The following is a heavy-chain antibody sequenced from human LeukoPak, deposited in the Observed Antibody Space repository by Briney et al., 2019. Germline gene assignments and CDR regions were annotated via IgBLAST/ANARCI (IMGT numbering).Heavy chain of an antibody. V-gene: IGHV1-8*03. CDR1: GYTFTSYD. D-gene: IGHD6-19*01. CDR2: MNPNTGDA. CDR3: ATYSGWQGLFI. J-gene: IGHJ4*02. Sequence: GASVKVSCKASGYTFTSYDINWVRQATGQGLEWMGWMNPNTGDAGYPQKFQGRVTITRNTSISTAYMELSSLRFEDTAVYYCATYSGWQGLFIWGQGTLVTVSS.